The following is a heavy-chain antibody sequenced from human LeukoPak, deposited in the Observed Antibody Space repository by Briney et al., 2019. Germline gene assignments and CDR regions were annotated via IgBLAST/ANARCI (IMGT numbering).Heavy chain of an antibody. CDR1: GYTFTGYY. D-gene: IGHD2-2*01. V-gene: IGHV1-2*02. CDR2: INPNSGGT. CDR3: ARDCSSTSCYPPNWFDP. J-gene: IGHJ5*02. Sequence: ASVKVSCKASGYTFTGYYMHWVRQAPGQGLEWMGWINPNSGGTNYAQKFQGRVTMTRDTSISTAYMELSRLRSDDTAEYYCARDCSSTSCYPPNWFDPWGQGTLVTVSS.